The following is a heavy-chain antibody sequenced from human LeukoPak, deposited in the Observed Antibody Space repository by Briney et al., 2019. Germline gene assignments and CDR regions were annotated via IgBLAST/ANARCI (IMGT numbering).Heavy chain of an antibody. J-gene: IGHJ6*02. CDR2: INPSGGST. CDR3: ASLRKDGYNTYYYYYGMDV. CDR1: GYTFTSYY. V-gene: IGHV1-46*01. D-gene: IGHD5-24*01. Sequence: GASVKVSCKASGYTFTSYYMHWVRQAPGQGLEWMGIINPSGGSTSYAQKFQGRVTMTTDTSTSTAYMELRSLRSDDTAVYYCASLRKDGYNTYYYYYGMDVWGQGTTVTVSS.